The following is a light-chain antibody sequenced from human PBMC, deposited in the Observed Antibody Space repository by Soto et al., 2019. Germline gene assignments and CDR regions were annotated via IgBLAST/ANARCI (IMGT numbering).Light chain of an antibody. CDR1: QSLSGN. CDR3: QQFNNWPHT. Sequence: EVVMTQSPATRAGSPGETVTLSSRASQSLSGNLAWYQQKPGQAPRVLIFRASTRATGVPARFSGGGSGTEFTLTISGLQSEDFAVYYCQQFNNWPHTFGQGTRLEIK. V-gene: IGKV3-15*01. CDR2: RAS. J-gene: IGKJ5*01.